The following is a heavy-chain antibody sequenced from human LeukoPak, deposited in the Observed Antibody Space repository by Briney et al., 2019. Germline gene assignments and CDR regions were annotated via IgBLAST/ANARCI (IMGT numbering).Heavy chain of an antibody. CDR3: ARAGRYSSSWALDY. Sequence: PSEILSLTCTVSGGSISSYYWSWIRQPAGKGLEWIGRIYTSGSTNYNPSLKSRVTMSVDTSKNQFSLKLSSVTAADTAVYYCARAGRYSSSWALDYWGQGTLVTVSS. CDR1: GGSISSYY. CDR2: IYTSGST. D-gene: IGHD6-13*01. V-gene: IGHV4-4*07. J-gene: IGHJ4*02.